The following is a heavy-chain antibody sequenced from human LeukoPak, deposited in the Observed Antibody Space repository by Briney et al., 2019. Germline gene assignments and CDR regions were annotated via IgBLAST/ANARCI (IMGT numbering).Heavy chain of an antibody. CDR3: ARDTIEYYYDSSGSYYFDY. D-gene: IGHD3-22*01. CDR2: IYYSGST. J-gene: IGHJ4*02. CDR1: GGSISSGDYY. V-gene: IGHV4-30-4*08. Sequence: SETLSLTCTVSGGSISSGDYYWSWIRQPPGKGLEWIGYIYYSGSTYYNPSLKSRVTISVDTSKNQFSLKLSSVTAADTAVYYCARDTIEYYYDSSGSYYFDYWGQGTLVTVSS.